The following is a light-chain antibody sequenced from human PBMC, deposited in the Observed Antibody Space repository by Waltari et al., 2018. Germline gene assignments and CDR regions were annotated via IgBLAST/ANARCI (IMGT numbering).Light chain of an antibody. CDR1: QGLLHSSGNTF. Sequence: DIVLTQSPLSLSVTPGEPASISCRSSQGLLHSSGNTFLDCYLQKPGQSPQLLLYLVSNRACGVPDRFSGSGSGTDFTLKISRVEAEDVGVYFCMQARQTPWTFGQGTKVEIK. CDR2: LVS. V-gene: IGKV2-28*01. CDR3: MQARQTPWT. J-gene: IGKJ1*01.